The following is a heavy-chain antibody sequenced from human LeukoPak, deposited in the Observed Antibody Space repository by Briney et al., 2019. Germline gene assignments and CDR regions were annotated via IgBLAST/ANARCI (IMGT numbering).Heavy chain of an antibody. D-gene: IGHD6-13*01. V-gene: IGHV3-7*03. CDR3: ARGGYSGSWYSVY. Sequence: AGGSLRLSCAASGFTFSRHWMSWVRQAPGKGLEWVANVKQDGSEEFYVDSVKGRFTISRDNAKNSLYPQMNSLRAEDTALYHCARGGYSGSWYSVYWGQGALVTVSS. CDR2: VKQDGSEE. CDR1: GFTFSRHW. J-gene: IGHJ4*02.